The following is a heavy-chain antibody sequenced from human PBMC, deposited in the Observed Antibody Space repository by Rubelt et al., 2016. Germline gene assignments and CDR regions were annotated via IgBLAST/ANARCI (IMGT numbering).Heavy chain of an antibody. D-gene: IGHD4-11*01. J-gene: IGHJ4*02. CDR3: ARSIGVVTTCFDD. CDR2: IYYSGST. CDR1: GGSFSGYY. Sequence: QVQLQQWGAGLLKPSETLSLTCAVYGGSFSGYYWSWIRQPPGKGLEWIGYIYYSGSTNYNPSPNSGVTISVDTSKNQFSLKLSSVTAADTAVYYCARSIGVVTTCFDDWGQGTLVTVSS. V-gene: IGHV4-34*11.